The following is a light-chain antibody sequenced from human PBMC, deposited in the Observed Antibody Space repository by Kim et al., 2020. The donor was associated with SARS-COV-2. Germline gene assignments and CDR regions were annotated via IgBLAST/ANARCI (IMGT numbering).Light chain of an antibody. CDR1: KLGDKY. V-gene: IGLV3-1*01. CDR3: QAWDSSTAWV. CDR2: QDS. J-gene: IGLJ3*02. Sequence: VCPGQTASITCSGDKLGDKYACWYQQKPGQSPVLVIYQDSKRPSGIPERFSGSNSGNTATLTISGTQAMDEADYYCQAWDSSTAWVFGGGTKVTVL.